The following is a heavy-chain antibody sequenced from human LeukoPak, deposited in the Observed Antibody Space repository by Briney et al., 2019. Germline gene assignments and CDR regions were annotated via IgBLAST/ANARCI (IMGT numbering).Heavy chain of an antibody. J-gene: IGHJ3*02. V-gene: IGHV6-1*01. CDR2: TYYRSKWYS. CDR3: ARGGQGDGYSADEAFDM. D-gene: IGHD5-24*01. CDR1: GDSVSSNSTA. Sequence: SQTLSLTCAISGDSVSSNSTACNWIRQSPPRGLEWLGRTYYRSKWYSDYAVSERSRITINPDTPKNQFSLQLNSVTPEDTAVYYCARGGQGDGYSADEAFDMWGQGTMVTVSS.